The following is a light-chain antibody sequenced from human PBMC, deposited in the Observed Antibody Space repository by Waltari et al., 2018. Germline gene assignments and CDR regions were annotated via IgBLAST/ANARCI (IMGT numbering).Light chain of an antibody. CDR1: QFILSW. CDR3: QQADRLPLT. CDR2: AAS. V-gene: IGKV1-12*01. Sequence: DIQMTQSPTSVSASVGDRVTITCRASQFILSWLAWYQQKPGKAPKLLISAASGLESGVPSRFSGRGSGTDFTLTISSLQPEDFATYYCQQADRLPLTFGGGTKVEIK. J-gene: IGKJ4*01.